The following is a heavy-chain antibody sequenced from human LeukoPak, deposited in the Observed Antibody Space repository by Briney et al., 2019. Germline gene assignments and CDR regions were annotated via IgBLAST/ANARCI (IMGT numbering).Heavy chain of an antibody. V-gene: IGHV3-23*01. D-gene: IGHD1-1*01. CDR1: RFAFRTFP. CDR2: ISASGDVT. Sequence: PGGSLRLSCAASRFAFRTFPMGWVRKAPGKGLEGVSGISASGDVTFYANSVRGRFTISRDNSENTLYLQMTGLSADDTAVYYCAKSLFTSATGTGRAFDIWGQGTMVTVSS. CDR3: AKSLFTSATGTGRAFDI. J-gene: IGHJ3*02.